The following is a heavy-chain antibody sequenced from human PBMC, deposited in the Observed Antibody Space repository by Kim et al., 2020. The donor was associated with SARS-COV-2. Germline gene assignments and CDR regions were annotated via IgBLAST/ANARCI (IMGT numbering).Heavy chain of an antibody. J-gene: IGHJ2*01. V-gene: IGHV3-23*01. Sequence: GGSLRLSCAASGFTFSSYAMSWVRQAPGKGLEWVSAISGPGTTSYYADSVKGRFTISRDNSEKSLFLHMHSLRAEDTAVYYCAKQALTGYSSGWVWDFD. CDR1: GFTFSSYA. CDR2: ISGPGTTS. CDR3: AKQALTGYSSGWVWDFD. D-gene: IGHD6-19*01.